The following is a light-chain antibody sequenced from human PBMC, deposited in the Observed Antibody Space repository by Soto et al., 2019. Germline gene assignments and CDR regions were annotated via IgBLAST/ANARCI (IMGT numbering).Light chain of an antibody. J-gene: IGKJ4*01. CDR1: QSVDVF. CDR3: QQRSNRPLT. V-gene: IGKV3-11*01. Sequence: EIVLTQSPATLSLSPGERATLSCRASQSVDVFLAWYQQRPGQAPRVLIYDASKRATYVPSRFSCSGSGTDFTLTISSLEPEDFAVYYCQQRSNRPLTFGGGTRVDIK. CDR2: DAS.